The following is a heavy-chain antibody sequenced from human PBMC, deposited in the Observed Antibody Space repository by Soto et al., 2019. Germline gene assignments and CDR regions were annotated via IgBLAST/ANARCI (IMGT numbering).Heavy chain of an antibody. V-gene: IGHV1-18*01. J-gene: IGHJ6*02. CDR3: ARESPAPYYYYGMDV. CDR1: GYSFTTYG. Sequence: QVQLVQSRGEVKKPGASVKVSCKTSGYSFTTYGISWVRQAPGQGLEWMGWISGYNGNTNYAQKLQGRVTMTTATSTSTAYMELRSLRSDDTAVYYCARESPAPYYYYGMDVWGQGSTVTVSS. CDR2: ISGYNGNT.